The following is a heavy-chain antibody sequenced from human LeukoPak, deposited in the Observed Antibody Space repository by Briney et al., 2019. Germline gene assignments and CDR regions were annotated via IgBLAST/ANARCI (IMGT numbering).Heavy chain of an antibody. CDR3: ARGDVLDSSVYNWFDP. CDR2: INPSGGST. CDR1: GYTFTSYY. D-gene: IGHD3-22*01. J-gene: IGHJ5*02. V-gene: IGHV1-46*01. Sequence: ASVKVSCKTSGYTFTSYYMHWVRQAPGQGLEWMGIINPSGGSTTYAQKFQGRVTMTRDTSTSTVYMELSSLRSEDTALYYCARGDVLDSSVYNWFDPWGQGILVIVSS.